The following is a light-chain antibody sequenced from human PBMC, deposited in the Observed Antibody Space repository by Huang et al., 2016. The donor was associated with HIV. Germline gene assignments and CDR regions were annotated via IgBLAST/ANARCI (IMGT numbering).Light chain of an antibody. Sequence: DIQMTQSPSSLSASVGDRVTITCRASQGISNSLAWYQQKPGKAPKLLLYAAARLKRGVPSRCSVSGSGTDYTLTISSLQPEDFATYYGQQYYSTPPITFGQGTRLEIK. J-gene: IGKJ5*01. V-gene: IGKV1-NL1*01. CDR1: QGISNS. CDR2: AAA. CDR3: QQYYSTPPIT.